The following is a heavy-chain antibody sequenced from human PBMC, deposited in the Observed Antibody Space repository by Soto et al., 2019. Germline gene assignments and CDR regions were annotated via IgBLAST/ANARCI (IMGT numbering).Heavy chain of an antibody. CDR3: TTGSSCSSTSCYRAGRGYYYGMDV. D-gene: IGHD2-2*01. CDR2: IKSKTDGGTT. V-gene: IGHV3-15*01. Sequence: GGSLRLSCAASGFTFSNAWMSWVRQAPGKGLEWVGRIKSKTDGGTTDYAAPVKGRFTISRDGSKNTLYLQMNSLKTEDTAVYYCTTGSSCSSTSCYRAGRGYYYGMDVWGQGTTVTVSS. CDR1: GFTFSNAW. J-gene: IGHJ6*02.